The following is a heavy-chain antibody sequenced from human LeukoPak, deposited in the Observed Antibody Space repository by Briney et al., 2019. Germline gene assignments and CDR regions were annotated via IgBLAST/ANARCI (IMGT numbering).Heavy chain of an antibody. J-gene: IGHJ3*02. CDR1: GYSFTTYW. CDR2: IYPGDSDT. Sequence: GESLKISCKGSGYSFTTYWIGWVRQMPGKGLEWMGIIYPGDSDTRYSPSFQGQVTISADRSINTAYLQWSSLKASDTAMYYCARLDTSGWYASVDNGAFDIWGQGTMVTVSS. D-gene: IGHD6-19*01. CDR3: ARLDTSGWYASVDNGAFDI. V-gene: IGHV5-51*01.